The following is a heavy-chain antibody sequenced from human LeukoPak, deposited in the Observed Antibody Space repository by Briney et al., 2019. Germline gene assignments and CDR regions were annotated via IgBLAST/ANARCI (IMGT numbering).Heavy chain of an antibody. V-gene: IGHV4-61*02. D-gene: IGHD3-22*01. Sequence: SETLSLTCTVSGGSISSGSYYWSWIRQPAGKGLEWIGRIYTSGSTNYNPSLKSRVTISVDTSKNQFSLKLSSVTAADTAVYYCASGDRYYDSSGYYFDYWGQGTLVTVSS. CDR1: GGSISSGSYY. CDR2: IYTSGST. J-gene: IGHJ4*02. CDR3: ASGDRYYDSSGYYFDY.